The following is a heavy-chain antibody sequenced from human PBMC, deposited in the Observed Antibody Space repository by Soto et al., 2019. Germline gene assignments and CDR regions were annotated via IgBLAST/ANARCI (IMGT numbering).Heavy chain of an antibody. D-gene: IGHD3-9*01. V-gene: IGHV5-51*01. Sequence: VESLKISCHGSGYTFTNYWIGWVRQMPWKGLEWMGVIYPGDSDTKYSPSFQGQVTFSADKSINTAYLQWTSLKASDTAMYFCGRLTGLPHYYSTDVWGQGTTVTVSS. CDR2: IYPGDSDT. CDR1: GYTFTNYW. CDR3: GRLTGLPHYYSTDV. J-gene: IGHJ6*02.